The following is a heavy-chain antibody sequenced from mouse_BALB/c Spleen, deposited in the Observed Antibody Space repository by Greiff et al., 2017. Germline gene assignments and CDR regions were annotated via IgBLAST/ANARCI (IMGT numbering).Heavy chain of an antibody. CDR2: IWGDGST. CDR1: GFSLTGYG. CDR3: AREARYGSSSWFAY. Sequence: QVQLKESGPGLVAPSQSLSITCTVSGFSLTGYGVNWVRQPPGKGLEWLGMIWGDGSTDYNSALKSRLSISKDNSKSQVFLKMNSLQTDDTARYYCAREARYGSSSWFAYWGQGTLVTVSA. J-gene: IGHJ3*01. D-gene: IGHD1-1*01. V-gene: IGHV2-6-7*01.